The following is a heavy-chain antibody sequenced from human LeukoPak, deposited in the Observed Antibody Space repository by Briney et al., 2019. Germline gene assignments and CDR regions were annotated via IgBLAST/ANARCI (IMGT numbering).Heavy chain of an antibody. CDR2: IYTSGST. CDR3: ARDPRGYYDSSGFHDAFDI. D-gene: IGHD3-22*01. J-gene: IGHJ3*02. V-gene: IGHV4-61*02. Sequence: PSQTLSLTCTVSGGSISSGSYYWSWIRQPAGKGLEGIGRIYTSGSTNYNPSLKSRVTISVDTSTNQFSLKLSSVTAADTAVYYCARDPRGYYDSSGFHDAFDIWGQGTMVTVSS. CDR1: GGSISSGSYY.